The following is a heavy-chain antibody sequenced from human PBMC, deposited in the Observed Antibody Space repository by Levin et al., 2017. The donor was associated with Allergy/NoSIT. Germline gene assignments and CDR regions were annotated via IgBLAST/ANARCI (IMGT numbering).Heavy chain of an antibody. D-gene: IGHD6-19*01. CDR2: INPNSGGT. V-gene: IGHV1-2*06. CDR1: GYTFTGYY. Sequence: ASVKVSCKASGYTFTGYYMHWVRQAPGQGLEWMGRINPNSGGTNYAQKFQGRVTMTRDTSISTAYMELSRLRSDDTAVYYCAIHSSGWYYAFDIWGQGTMVTVSS. J-gene: IGHJ3*02. CDR3: AIHSSGWYYAFDI.